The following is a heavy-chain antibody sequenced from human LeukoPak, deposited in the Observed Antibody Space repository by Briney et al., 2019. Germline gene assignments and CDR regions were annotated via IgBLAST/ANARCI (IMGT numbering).Heavy chain of an antibody. V-gene: IGHV1-69*01. CDR2: IIPIFGTA. CDR1: GGTFSSYA. CDR3: ARAHSTVGALDY. Sequence: ASVKVSCKASGGTFSSYAISWVRQAPGQGLVWMGGIIPIFGTANYAQKFQGRVTITADESTSTAYMELSSLRSEDTAVYYCARAHSTVGALDYWGQGTLVTVSS. J-gene: IGHJ4*02. D-gene: IGHD1-26*01.